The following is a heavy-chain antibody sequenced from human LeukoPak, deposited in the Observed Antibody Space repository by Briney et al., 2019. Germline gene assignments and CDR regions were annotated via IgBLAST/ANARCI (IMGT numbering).Heavy chain of an antibody. D-gene: IGHD2-2*01. J-gene: IGHJ4*02. CDR2: ISGSGGST. CDR1: GFTFSSYA. V-gene: IGHV3-23*01. CDR3: AKRWDIVVVPAALDENYFDY. Sequence: GGSLRLSCAASGFTFSSYAMSWVRQAPGKRLEWVSAISGSGGSTYYADSVKGRFSISRDNSKNTLYLQMNSLRAEDTAVYYCAKRWDIVVVPAALDENYFDYWGQGTLVTVSS.